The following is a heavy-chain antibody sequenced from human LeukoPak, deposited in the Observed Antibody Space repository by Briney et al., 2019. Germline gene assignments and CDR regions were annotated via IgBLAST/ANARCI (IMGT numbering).Heavy chain of an antibody. V-gene: IGHV3-74*01. J-gene: IGHJ4*02. D-gene: IGHD6-19*01. CDR2: INSDGSST. Sequence: GGSLRLSCVVSGFTFSSSWMHWVRQAPGKGLVWVSRINSDGSSTNYADSVKGRFTISRDNAKNSLYLQMNSLRAEDTAVYYCARDLVDSSGWYCFDYWGQGTLVTVSS. CDR3: ARDLVDSSGWYCFDY. CDR1: GFTFSSSW.